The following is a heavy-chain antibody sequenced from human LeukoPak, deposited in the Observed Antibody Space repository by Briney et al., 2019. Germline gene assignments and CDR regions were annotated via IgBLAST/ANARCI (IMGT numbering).Heavy chain of an antibody. CDR1: GGSISRYY. J-gene: IGHJ4*02. CDR3: ARGGILTGYYRYYFDY. CDR2: YYYSGST. D-gene: IGHD3-9*01. V-gene: IGHV4-59*01. Sequence: SETLSLACTVSGGSISRYYWSWIRQPPGKGLEWIGYYYYSGSTNYNPSLKSRVTISVDTSKNQFSLKLSSVTAADTAVYYCARGGILTGYYRYYFDYWGQGTLVTVSS.